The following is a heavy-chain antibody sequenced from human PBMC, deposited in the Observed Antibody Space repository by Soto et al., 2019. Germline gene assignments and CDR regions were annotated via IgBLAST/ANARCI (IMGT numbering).Heavy chain of an antibody. CDR3: AAGGGLPRYY. J-gene: IGHJ4*02. Sequence: QLQLQESGSGLVKPSQTLSLTCAVSGGSISSGGYSWSWIRQPPGKGLELIGYSYHSGSTYYNPSLKSRVTISVDRSKNRFSLKLSSVTAADTAVYYCAAGGGLPRYYWGQGTLVTVSS. D-gene: IGHD5-12*01. CDR1: GGSISSGGYS. V-gene: IGHV4-30-2*01. CDR2: SYHSGST.